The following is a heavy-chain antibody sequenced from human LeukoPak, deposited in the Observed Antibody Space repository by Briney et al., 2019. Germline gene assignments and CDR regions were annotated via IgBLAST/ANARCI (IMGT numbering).Heavy chain of an antibody. Sequence: ASVKVSCKASVYTFTGYYMQWVRQAPGQGLEWMGWINANGGDTKYAQKFQGRVTMTRDTSISTAYMELSRLRSDDTAMYYCAREISGYSDYWGQGTLVTVSS. D-gene: IGHD3-22*01. CDR1: VYTFTGYY. CDR2: INANGGDT. CDR3: AREISGYSDY. J-gene: IGHJ4*02. V-gene: IGHV1-2*02.